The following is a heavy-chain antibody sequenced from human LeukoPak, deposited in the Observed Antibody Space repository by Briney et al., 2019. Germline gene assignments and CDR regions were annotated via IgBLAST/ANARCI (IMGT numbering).Heavy chain of an antibody. CDR3: ASPLRANWDYDAFDI. J-gene: IGHJ3*02. CDR2: INSDASST. D-gene: IGHD7-27*01. Sequence: GGSLRLSCAASGFTFSSYWMHWVRQAPGKGLVWVSRINSDASSTTYADSVKGRFTISRDNALNTPYLQMNSLRAEDTAVYYCASPLRANWDYDAFDIWGQGTMVTVSS. CDR1: GFTFSSYW. V-gene: IGHV3-74*01.